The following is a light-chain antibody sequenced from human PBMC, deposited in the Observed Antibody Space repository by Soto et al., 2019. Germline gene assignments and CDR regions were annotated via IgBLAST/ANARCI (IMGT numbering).Light chain of an antibody. CDR2: DNN. Sequence: QSVLTQPPSVSAAPGQKVTISCSGSSSNIGNDYVSWYQQLPGTAPKLLIYDNNKRPSGIPDRFSGSKSGTSATLGITGLQTVDEADYYCGTWDSSRSAVFGGGTKLTVL. CDR3: GTWDSSRSAV. J-gene: IGLJ2*01. V-gene: IGLV1-51*01. CDR1: SSNIGNDY.